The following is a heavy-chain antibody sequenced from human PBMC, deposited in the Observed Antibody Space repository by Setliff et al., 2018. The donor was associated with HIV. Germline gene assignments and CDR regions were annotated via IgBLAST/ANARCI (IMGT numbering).Heavy chain of an antibody. V-gene: IGHV4-61*09. D-gene: IGHD3-10*01. CDR2: IHTSGST. Sequence: SETLSLTCTVSGGSISSGSYYWSWIRQPAGKGLEWIGHIHTSGSTKYNPSLKSRVTISADTSKNQFSLNLSSVTTAETAVYYCARVGYHGSGRYSFDYWGQGTLVTVS. CDR1: GGSISSGSYY. J-gene: IGHJ4*02. CDR3: ARVGYHGSGRYSFDY.